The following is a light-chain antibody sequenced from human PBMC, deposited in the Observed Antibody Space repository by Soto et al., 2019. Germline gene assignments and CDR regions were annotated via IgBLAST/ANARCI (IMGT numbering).Light chain of an antibody. CDR3: QQRSNWWT. J-gene: IGKJ1*01. CDR2: DAS. V-gene: IGKV3-11*01. CDR1: QSVASN. Sequence: EIVMTQSPASLSVSPGDGATLSCWASQSVASNVAWYQQKPGQGPRLLIYDASNRATGIPARFSGSGSGTDFTLTISSLDPEDFAVYYCQQRSNWWTFDQGTKVEIK.